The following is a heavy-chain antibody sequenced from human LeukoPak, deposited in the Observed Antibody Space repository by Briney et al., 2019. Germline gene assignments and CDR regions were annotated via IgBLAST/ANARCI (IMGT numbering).Heavy chain of an antibody. Sequence: GGSLRLSCAASGFTFSSYGMHWVRQAPGKGLEWVAVILSDGSKEFYTDSVKGRFTISRDNSKNTLYLQMNSLRAEDTAVYYCARVDGRYYYYYGMDVWGQGTTVTVSS. CDR2: ILSDGSKE. J-gene: IGHJ6*02. D-gene: IGHD1-26*01. V-gene: IGHV3-33*01. CDR3: ARVDGRYYYYYGMDV. CDR1: GFTFSSYG.